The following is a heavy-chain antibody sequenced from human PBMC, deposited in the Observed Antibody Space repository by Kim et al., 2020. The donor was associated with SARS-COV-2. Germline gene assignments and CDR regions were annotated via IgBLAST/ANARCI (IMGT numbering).Heavy chain of an antibody. CDR3: ARDANTDHFDY. Sequence: SETLSLTCTVSGYSISSGYYWGWIRQPPGKGLEWIGSIYHSGDTYYNPYLKSRVTISVDTSKNQFSLKLRSVTAADTAVYYCARDANTDHFDYWGQGTLV. V-gene: IGHV4-38-2*02. CDR2: IYHSGDT. J-gene: IGHJ4*02. CDR1: GYSISSGYY. D-gene: IGHD2-8*01.